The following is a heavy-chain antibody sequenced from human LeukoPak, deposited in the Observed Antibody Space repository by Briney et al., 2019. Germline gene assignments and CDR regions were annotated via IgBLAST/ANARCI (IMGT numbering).Heavy chain of an antibody. Sequence: ASVKVSCKASGYTFTSYGISWVRQAPGQGLEWMGWISAYNGNTNYARKLQGRVTMTTDTSTSTAYMELRSLRSDDTAVYYCARDLDSGNWFDPWGQGTLVTVSS. CDR2: ISAYNGNT. J-gene: IGHJ5*02. CDR3: ARDLDSGNWFDP. CDR1: GYTFTSYG. V-gene: IGHV1-18*01. D-gene: IGHD3-10*01.